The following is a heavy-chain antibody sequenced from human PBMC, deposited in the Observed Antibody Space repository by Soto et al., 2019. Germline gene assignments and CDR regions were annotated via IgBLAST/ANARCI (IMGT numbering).Heavy chain of an antibody. D-gene: IGHD6-13*01. Sequence: QVQLQESGPGLVKPSETLSLTCTVSGGSISSYYWSWIRQPPEKGLEWIGYIYYSGSTNYNPSLKSRVTISVDTSKNQFSLKLSSVTAADTAVYYCAREEQQLVFDYWGQGTLVTVSS. V-gene: IGHV4-59*01. CDR3: AREEQQLVFDY. CDR1: GGSISSYY. CDR2: IYYSGST. J-gene: IGHJ4*02.